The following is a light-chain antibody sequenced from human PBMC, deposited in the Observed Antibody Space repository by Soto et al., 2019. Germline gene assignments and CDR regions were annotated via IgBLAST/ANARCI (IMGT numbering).Light chain of an antibody. CDR1: SSNVGSNN. CDR2: SNN. CDR3: AAWDDSRNGYV. V-gene: IGLV1-44*01. J-gene: IGLJ1*01. Sequence: QSVLTQPPSASGTPGQRVTISCSGSSSNVGSNNVNWYQQLPGTAPKLLIYSNNQRPSGVPDRFSGSKSGTSASLDISGFQSEDESDYYCAAWDDSRNGYVFGTGTKVTVL.